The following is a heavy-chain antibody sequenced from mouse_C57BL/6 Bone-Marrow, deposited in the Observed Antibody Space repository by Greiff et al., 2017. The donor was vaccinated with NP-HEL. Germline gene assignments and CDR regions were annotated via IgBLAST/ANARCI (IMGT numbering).Heavy chain of an antibody. CDR2: ISGGGGST. J-gene: IGHJ3*01. D-gene: IGHD2-12*01. CDR1: GFTFTSYT. V-gene: IGHV5-9*01. CDR3: ARLCYYMGYAY. Sequence: EVQLVESGGGLVKPGASLKLSCEASGFTFTSYTMSWVRQTPEKRLEWVATISGGGGSTYYPDSVKGRFTISRDNAKNTLYLQMSSLRSEDTALYYCARLCYYMGYAYWGKGTLVSVS.